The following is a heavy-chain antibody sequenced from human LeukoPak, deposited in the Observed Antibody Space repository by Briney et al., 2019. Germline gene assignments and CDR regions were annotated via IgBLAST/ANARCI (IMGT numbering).Heavy chain of an antibody. D-gene: IGHD6-19*01. CDR2: VDHSGGT. CDR1: GYSISSAYY. V-gene: IGHV4-38-2*02. Sequence: MSSETLSLTCTVSGYSISSAYYWGWIRQPPGKGLEWIGSVDHSGGTYYNPSLRSRVSISVDTSKNQFSLKLNSVTAAATAGYYCSRGGGVAGYYYYYYMDVWGKGTTVTISS. J-gene: IGHJ6*03. CDR3: SRGGGVAGYYYYYYMDV.